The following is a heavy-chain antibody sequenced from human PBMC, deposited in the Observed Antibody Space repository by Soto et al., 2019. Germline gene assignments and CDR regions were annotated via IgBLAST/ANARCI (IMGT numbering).Heavy chain of an antibody. CDR1: GGSISSSNW. V-gene: IGHV4-4*02. CDR3: ARVVVAVYYYYGMDV. D-gene: IGHD2-15*01. CDR2: IYHSGST. J-gene: IGHJ6*02. Sequence: QVQLQESGPGLVKPSGTLSLTCAVSGGSISSSNWWSWVRQPPGKGLEWIGEIYHSGSTNYNPYLKSRVTISVDKSKNQFSLKLSSVTAADTAVYYCARVVVAVYYYYGMDVWGQGTTVTASS.